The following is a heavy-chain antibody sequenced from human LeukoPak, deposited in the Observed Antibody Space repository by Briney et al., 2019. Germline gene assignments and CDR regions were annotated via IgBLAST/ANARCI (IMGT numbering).Heavy chain of an antibody. Sequence: PGGSLRLSCAASGFTFSSYAMSWVRQAPGKGLEWVSAISGSGGSTYYADSVKGRFTISRDNSKNTLYLQMNSLRAEDTAVYYCAKAPSRAGSGWFQIDYWGQGTLVTVSS. CDR2: ISGSGGST. V-gene: IGHV3-23*01. CDR1: GFTFSSYA. CDR3: AKAPSRAGSGWFQIDY. J-gene: IGHJ4*02. D-gene: IGHD6-19*01.